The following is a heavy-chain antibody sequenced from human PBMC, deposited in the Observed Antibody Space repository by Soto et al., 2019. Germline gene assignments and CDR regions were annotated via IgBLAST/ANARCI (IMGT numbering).Heavy chain of an antibody. Sequence: QVQLVESGGGVVQPGGSLRLSCAASGFTFSRNPMHWVRQAPGKGLEWVAFLSYDEIDEFYADSVKGRFTISRDNSQNTLYLQMNSLTPEDTALYYCTRLADSHGFDLWGQGTLVTVSS. CDR1: GFTFSRNP. J-gene: IGHJ4*02. CDR2: LSYDEIDE. D-gene: IGHD2-8*01. CDR3: TRLADSHGFDL. V-gene: IGHV3-30-3*01.